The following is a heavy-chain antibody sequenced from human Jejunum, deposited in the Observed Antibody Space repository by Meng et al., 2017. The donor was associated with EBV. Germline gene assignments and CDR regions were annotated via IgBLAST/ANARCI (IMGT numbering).Heavy chain of an antibody. D-gene: IGHD7-27*01. V-gene: IGHV1-18*01. CDR1: GSTFNNFG. J-gene: IGHJ5*02. Sequence: QVHLVQSGGEVDKPGGSVTVSCKISGSTFNNFGISWVRQAPGQGLEWVGWISNYNGNTNYAQKLQDSLTVTTDTSTTTAYMELRSLRADDTAVYYCAIGYAAPGPLWGHLWGQGTLVTVSS. CDR2: ISNYNGNT. CDR3: AIGYAAPGPLWGHL.